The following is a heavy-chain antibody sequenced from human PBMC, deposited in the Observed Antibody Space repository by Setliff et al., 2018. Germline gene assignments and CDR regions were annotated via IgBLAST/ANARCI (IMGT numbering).Heavy chain of an antibody. CDR1: GYTFSTYG. CDR2: ISPYNGYI. CDR3: VRDRAAIVVGPPTAAFDI. J-gene: IGHJ3*02. Sequence: ASVKVSCKASGYTFSTYGIAWVRQAPGQGLEWMGWISPYNGYIIYAHKFQGRVTLTTDTSTGTAYMEVRSLRSDDTAQYYCVRDRAAIVVGPPTAAFDIWGQGTMVTVSS. V-gene: IGHV1-18*01. D-gene: IGHD2-2*01.